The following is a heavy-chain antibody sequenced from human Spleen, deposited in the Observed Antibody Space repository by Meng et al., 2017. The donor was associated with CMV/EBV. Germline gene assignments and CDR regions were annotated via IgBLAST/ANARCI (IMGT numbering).Heavy chain of an antibody. CDR1: GFTFSSYA. Sequence: GESLKISCAASGFTFSSYAMHWVRQVPGEGLEWVAVTSYDGSNKYYADSVKGRFTISRDNAKNSLYLQMNSLRAEDTAVYYCARGGAFYGMDVWGQGTTVTVSS. CDR2: TSYDGSNK. CDR3: ARGGAFYGMDV. V-gene: IGHV3-30*04. J-gene: IGHJ6*02.